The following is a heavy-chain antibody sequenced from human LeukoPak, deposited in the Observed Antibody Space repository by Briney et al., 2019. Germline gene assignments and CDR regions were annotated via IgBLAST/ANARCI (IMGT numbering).Heavy chain of an antibody. CDR3: VKPQPGGGFDY. J-gene: IGHJ4*02. CDR1: GFTFSSYT. Sequence: GGSLRLSCSASGFTFSSYTMHWVRQAPGKGLEYVSAISSNGGGTYYADSVKGRFTISRDNSKNTLYLQMSSLRAEDTAVYYCVKPQPGGGFDYWGQGTLVTVSS. CDR2: ISSNGGGT. V-gene: IGHV3-64D*09. D-gene: IGHD1-14*01.